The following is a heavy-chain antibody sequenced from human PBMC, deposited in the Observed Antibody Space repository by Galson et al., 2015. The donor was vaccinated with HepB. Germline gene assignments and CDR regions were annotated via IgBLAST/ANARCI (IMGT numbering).Heavy chain of an antibody. CDR2: INPNSGGT. V-gene: IGHV1-2*02. J-gene: IGHJ6*02. CDR1: GYTFTGYF. D-gene: IGHD6-19*01. CDR3: ARSIVMAVPGGYYGMDV. Sequence: SVKVSCKASGYTFTGYFMHWVRQAPGQGLEWMGWINPNSGGTNYAQLFQGRVTMTRDTSIGTAYMLLSRLRSDDTAVYYCARSIVMAVPGGYYGMDVWGQGTTVTVSS.